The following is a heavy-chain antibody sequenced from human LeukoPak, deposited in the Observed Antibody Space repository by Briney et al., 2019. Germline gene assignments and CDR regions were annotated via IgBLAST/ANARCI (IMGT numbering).Heavy chain of an antibody. J-gene: IGHJ4*02. CDR3: TKGPRTVRFGDRHKGIFDY. V-gene: IGHV3-48*01. CDR2: ITSSSTPTTM. D-gene: IGHD3-10*01. CDR1: GFTFSTYG. Sequence: GGSLRLSCAASGFTFSTYGMNWVRQAPGKGPEWVSHITSSSTPTTMYYADSVKGRFTISRDNAKNSLYLEMNSLRSEDTAVYYCTKGPRTVRFGDRHKGIFDYWGQGTLVTVSS.